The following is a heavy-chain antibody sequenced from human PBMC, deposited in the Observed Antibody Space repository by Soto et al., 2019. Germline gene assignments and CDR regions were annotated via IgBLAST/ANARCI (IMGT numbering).Heavy chain of an antibody. CDR1: GGSISSSSYY. CDR3: VMRSSMGPGVSMCSC. Sequence: SETLSLTCTVSGGSISSSSYYWGWIRQPPGKGLEWIGSIYYSGSTYYNPSLKSRVTISVDTSKNQFPLKLSSVTAADTAVYYCVMRSSMGPGVSMCSCWGQGTLVTVSS. D-gene: IGHD3-10*01. V-gene: IGHV4-39*01. CDR2: IYYSGST. J-gene: IGHJ4*02.